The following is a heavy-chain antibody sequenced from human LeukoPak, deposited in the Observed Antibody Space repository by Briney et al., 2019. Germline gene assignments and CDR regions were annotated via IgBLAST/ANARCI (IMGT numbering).Heavy chain of an antibody. V-gene: IGHV3-64*01. CDR2: ISSNGGST. Sequence: PGGSLRLSCAASGFTFSSYAMHWVRQAPGKGLEYVSAISSNGGSTYYANSVKGRFTISRDNSKNTLYLQTGSLRAEDMAVYYCARVVAGTAYFDYWGQGTLVTVSS. CDR1: GFTFSSYA. D-gene: IGHD6-19*01. CDR3: ARVVAGTAYFDY. J-gene: IGHJ4*02.